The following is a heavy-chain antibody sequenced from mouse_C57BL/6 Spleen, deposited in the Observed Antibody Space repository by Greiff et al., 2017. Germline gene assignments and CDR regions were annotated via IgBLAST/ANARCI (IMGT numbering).Heavy chain of an antibody. V-gene: IGHV1-15*01. D-gene: IGHD1-1*01. CDR3: TRIITTVVAPYYFDY. CDR2: IDPETGGT. J-gene: IGHJ2*01. CDR1: GYTFTDYE. Sequence: VQLQQSGAELVRPGASVTLSCKASGYTFTDYEMHWVKQTPVHGLEWIGAIDPETGGTASNQKFKGKAILTADKSSSTSYMELRSLTSEDSAVYYCTRIITTVVAPYYFDYWGQGTTLTVAS.